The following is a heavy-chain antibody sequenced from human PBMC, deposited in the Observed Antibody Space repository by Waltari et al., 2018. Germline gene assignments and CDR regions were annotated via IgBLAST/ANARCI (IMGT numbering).Heavy chain of an antibody. J-gene: IGHJ4*02. CDR3: AREPEDAVAAFFDY. Sequence: QLQLQESGPGLVKPSETLSLTCTVSGGSISSSSYYWGWIRQPPGKGLEWIGSIYYSVSTYYNPSLKSRVTISVDTSKNQFSLKLSSVTAADTAVYYCAREPEDAVAAFFDYWGQGTLVTVSS. CDR1: GGSISSSSYY. CDR2: IYYSVST. D-gene: IGHD6-19*01. V-gene: IGHV4-39*07.